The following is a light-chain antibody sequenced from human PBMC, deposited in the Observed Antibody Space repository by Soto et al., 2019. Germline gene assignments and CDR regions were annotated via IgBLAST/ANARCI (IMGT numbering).Light chain of an antibody. CDR3: QQYNSYPWT. CDR1: QSISSW. J-gene: IGKJ1*01. CDR2: DAS. Sequence: DIPMTQSPSTLYASVGDRVTITCRASQSISSWLAWYQQKPGKAPKLLIYDASILESGVPSRFSGSGSGTEFILTISSLQPDDFATYYCQQYNSYPWTFGQGTKVEIK. V-gene: IGKV1-5*01.